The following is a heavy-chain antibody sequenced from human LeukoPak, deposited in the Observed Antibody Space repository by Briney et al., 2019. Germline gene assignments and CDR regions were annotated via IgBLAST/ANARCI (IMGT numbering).Heavy chain of an antibody. J-gene: IGHJ6*03. CDR3: AKDSSSWPAYYYYYMDV. CDR1: GFIFEDYT. Sequence: GGSLRLSCAASGFIFEDYTMHWVRQAPGKGLEWVSLISWDGGSTYYADSVKGRFTISRDNSKNSLYLQMNSLRAEDTALYYCAKDSSSWPAYYYYYMDVWGKGTTVTVSS. CDR2: ISWDGGST. D-gene: IGHD6-13*01. V-gene: IGHV3-43D*03.